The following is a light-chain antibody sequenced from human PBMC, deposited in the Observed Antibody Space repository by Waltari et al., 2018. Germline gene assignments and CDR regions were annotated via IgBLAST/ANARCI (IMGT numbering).Light chain of an antibody. Sequence: QSALPQLASVSGPPGRSITISCPGTSGDVGDYNFVPWYHHTPAKPPQLRISHVNSLPSGVSNRFSGSKSGNTASLTISELQAEDGADYYCSSYTTSNTLWVFGGGTKLTVL. CDR2: HVN. CDR3: SSYTTSNTLWV. CDR1: SGDVGDYNF. V-gene: IGLV2-14*03. J-gene: IGLJ3*02.